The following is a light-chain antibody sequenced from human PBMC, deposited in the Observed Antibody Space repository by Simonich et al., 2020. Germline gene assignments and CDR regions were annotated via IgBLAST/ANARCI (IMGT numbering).Light chain of an antibody. CDR3: QQYYSTPWT. V-gene: IGKV4-1*01. CDR2: WAS. J-gene: IGKJ1*01. CDR1: QSVLYSSNNKNY. Sequence: IVMTQSPDSLAVSLGERATINCKSSQSVLYSSNNKNYLAWYQKKPGQPPNLLIYWASTRESGVPDRFSGSGSGTDFTLTISSLQAEDVAVYYCQQYYSTPWTFGQGTKVEIK.